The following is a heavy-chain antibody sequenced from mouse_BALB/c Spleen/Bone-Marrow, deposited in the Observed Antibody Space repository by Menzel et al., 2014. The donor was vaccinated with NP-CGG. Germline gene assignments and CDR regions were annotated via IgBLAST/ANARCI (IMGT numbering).Heavy chain of an antibody. J-gene: IGHJ3*01. CDR1: GYTFTSYY. Sequence: VQVVESGPELVKPGASVRISCKASGYTFTSYYIHWVKQRPGQGLEWIGWIYPGNVNTKYNEKFKGKATLTADKSSSTAYMQLSSLPSEDSAVYFCARSPGSSPAWFAYWGQGTLVTVSA. V-gene: IGHV1S56*01. D-gene: IGHD1-1*01. CDR3: ARSPGSSPAWFAY. CDR2: IYPGNVNT.